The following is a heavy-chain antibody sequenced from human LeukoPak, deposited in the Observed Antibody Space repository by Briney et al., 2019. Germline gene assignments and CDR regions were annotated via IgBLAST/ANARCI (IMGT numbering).Heavy chain of an antibody. V-gene: IGHV4-39*01. D-gene: IGHD6-19*01. CDR3: ASHPFQTAVAGIDS. Sequence: SETLSLTCTVSIGSIGSEYSYWVWIRQPPGKGPEWIGSIYGATTYYSPSLKSRVTMFVDTSSNRFSLQMTSVTAADTAVYYCASHPFQTAVAGIDSWGQGTLVTVSS. CDR1: IGSIGSEYSY. CDR2: IYGATT. J-gene: IGHJ4*02.